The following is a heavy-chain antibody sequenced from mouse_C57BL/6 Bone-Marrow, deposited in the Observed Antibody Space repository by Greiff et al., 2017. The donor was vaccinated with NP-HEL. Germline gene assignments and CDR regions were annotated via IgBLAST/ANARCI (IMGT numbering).Heavy chain of an antibody. D-gene: IGHD2-10*01. J-gene: IGHJ2*01. Sequence: EVQLVESGGGLVKPGGSLKLSCAASGFTFSSYAMSWVRQTPEKRLEWVATISDGGSYTYYPDNVKGRFTISRDNAKNNLYLQMSHLKSEDTAMYYCARTYYGNYEGNYFDYWGQGTTLTVSS. CDR2: ISDGGSYT. V-gene: IGHV5-4*01. CDR3: ARTYYGNYEGNYFDY. CDR1: GFTFSSYA.